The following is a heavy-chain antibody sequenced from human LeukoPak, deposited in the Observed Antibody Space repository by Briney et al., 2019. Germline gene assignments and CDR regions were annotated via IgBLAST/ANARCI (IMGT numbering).Heavy chain of an antibody. V-gene: IGHV3-23*01. CDR3: AGDRRSRYLEH. D-gene: IGHD3-9*01. Sequence: YPGGSLRLSCAASGFTFSSYAMSWVRQAPGKGLEWVSAISGSGGSTYYANSVNGRFIISRDNSKNTLYLQMNSLRDGDTAVYYCAGDRRSRYLEHWGQGTLVIVSS. CDR1: GFTFSSYA. J-gene: IGHJ4*02. CDR2: ISGSGGST.